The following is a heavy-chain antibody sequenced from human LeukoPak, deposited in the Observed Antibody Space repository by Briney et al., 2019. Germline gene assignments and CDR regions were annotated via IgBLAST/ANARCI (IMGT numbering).Heavy chain of an antibody. D-gene: IGHD3-22*01. V-gene: IGHV1-46*01. CDR3: ARGTPISGYYDSSGKGVLDY. J-gene: IGHJ4*02. CDR2: INPSGGST. CDR1: GYTFTSYY. Sequence: ASVKVSCKASGYTFTSYYLHWVRQAPGQGLEWMGIINPSGGSTSYAQKFQGRVTMTRDTSTSTVYMELSSLRSEDTAVYYCARGTPISGYYDSSGKGVLDYWGQGTLVTVSS.